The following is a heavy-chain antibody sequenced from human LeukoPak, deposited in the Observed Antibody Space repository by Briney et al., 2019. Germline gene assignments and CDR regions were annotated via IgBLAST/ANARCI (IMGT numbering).Heavy chain of an antibody. Sequence: PSETLSLTCTVSGGSISSYYWSWIRQPPGKGLEWIGYIYYSGSTNYNPSLKSRVTISLDTSKNQFSLKLTSVTAADTAVYYCARGYDYDSSGYSTGYLNWFDPWGQGTLVTVCS. V-gene: IGHV4-59*01. CDR3: ARGYDYDSSGYSTGYLNWFDP. CDR1: GGSISSYY. D-gene: IGHD3-22*01. J-gene: IGHJ5*02. CDR2: IYYSGST.